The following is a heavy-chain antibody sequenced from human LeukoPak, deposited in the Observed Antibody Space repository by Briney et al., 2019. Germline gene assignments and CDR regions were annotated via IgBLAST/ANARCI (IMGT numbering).Heavy chain of an antibody. J-gene: IGHJ4*02. CDR1: GYSISSGSY. CDR3: ARYRNNFDY. CDR2: IYHSGST. Sequence: SETLSLTCAVSGYSISSGSYWGWFRQPPGKGLEWIGSIYHSGSTYYNPSLKSRVTISVDTSKTQFSLKLSSVTAADTAVYYCARYRNNFDYWGQGTLVTVSS. V-gene: IGHV4-38-2*01. D-gene: IGHD1/OR15-1a*01.